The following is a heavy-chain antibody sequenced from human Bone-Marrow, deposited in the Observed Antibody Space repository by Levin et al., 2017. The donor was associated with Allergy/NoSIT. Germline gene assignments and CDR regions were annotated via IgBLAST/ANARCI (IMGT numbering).Heavy chain of an antibody. CDR3: AHKAEKGMDV. J-gene: IGHJ6*02. Sequence: SLPTPGVGVGWLRQPPGKALEWLALIYWDDDKRYSPSLKSRLTITKDTSKNQVVLTMTNMDPVDTATYYCAHKAEKGMDVWGQGTTVTVSS. CDR1: SLPTPGVG. CDR2: IYWDDDK. V-gene: IGHV2-5*02.